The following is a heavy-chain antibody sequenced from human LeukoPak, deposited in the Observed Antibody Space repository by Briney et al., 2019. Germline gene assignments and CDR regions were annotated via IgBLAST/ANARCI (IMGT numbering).Heavy chain of an antibody. D-gene: IGHD1-1*01. V-gene: IGHV1-69*04. CDR3: AREKTTACLVFDC. CDR1: GAPFTRST. J-gene: IGHJ5*01. CDR2: VMPILGIA. Sequence: KPSCSXSGAPFTRSTISWVRQASGHPLEWMGRVMPILGIANYAQMFQGRVTITADISTSTAYVELSSLRSEDTAVYYCAREKTTACLVFDCWGQGTLVTVSS.